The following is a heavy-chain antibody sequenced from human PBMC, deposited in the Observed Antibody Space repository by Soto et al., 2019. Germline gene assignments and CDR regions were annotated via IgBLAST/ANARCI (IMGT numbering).Heavy chain of an antibody. V-gene: IGHV3-74*01. Sequence: PGGSLRLSCAASGFTLSNYWMHWVRQAPGKGLVWVSRIFSDGSSTSYADSVKGRFTISRDNAKNTLYLQMNSLRAEDTAVYYCAREGYCRGGTCSSSYGLWGQGTLVTVSS. D-gene: IGHD2-15*01. CDR2: IFSDGSST. J-gene: IGHJ4*02. CDR3: AREGYCRGGTCSSSYGL. CDR1: GFTLSNYW.